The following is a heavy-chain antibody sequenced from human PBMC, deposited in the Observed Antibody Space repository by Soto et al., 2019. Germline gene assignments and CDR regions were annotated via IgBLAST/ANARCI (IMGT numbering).Heavy chain of an antibody. D-gene: IGHD2-2*01. Sequence: PGGSLRLSCVVSGFTFSSSWMHWVRQGPGKGLVWVSRMNPDGSAINYADSVKGRFTTSRDNAKNILYLQMNSLRAEDTALYYCVPGSSDYWGQGTLVTVSS. V-gene: IGHV3-74*01. CDR2: MNPDGSAI. CDR1: GFTFSSSW. J-gene: IGHJ4*02. CDR3: VPGSSDY.